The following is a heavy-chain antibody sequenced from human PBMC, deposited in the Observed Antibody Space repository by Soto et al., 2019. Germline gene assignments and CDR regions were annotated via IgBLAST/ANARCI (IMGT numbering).Heavy chain of an antibody. CDR3: ARDPPRYGAGRYGMDV. CDR2: ISAYNGNT. V-gene: IGHV1-18*01. D-gene: IGHD3-10*01. CDR1: GYTFTSYG. J-gene: IGHJ6*02. Sequence: QVQLVQSGAEVKKPGASVKVSCKASGYTFTSYGISWVRQAPGQGLEWMGWISAYNGNTNYAQKLQGRVTMTTDTPTSTAYMELRSLRSDDTAVYYCARDPPRYGAGRYGMDVWGQGTTVTVSS.